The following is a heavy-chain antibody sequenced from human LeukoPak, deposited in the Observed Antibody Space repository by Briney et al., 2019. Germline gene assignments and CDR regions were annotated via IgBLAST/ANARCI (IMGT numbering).Heavy chain of an antibody. CDR3: AKAPRAAAGTYNGMDV. J-gene: IGHJ6*02. V-gene: IGHV3-21*04. D-gene: IGHD6-13*01. CDR2: ISSSSSYI. Sequence: GGSLRLSCAASGFTFSGYSMNWVRQAPGQGLEWVSSISSSSSYIYYADSVKGRFTISRDNSQDTLYLQMNGLRAEDTAVYYCAKAPRAAAGTYNGMDVWGQGTTVTVSS. CDR1: GFTFSGYS.